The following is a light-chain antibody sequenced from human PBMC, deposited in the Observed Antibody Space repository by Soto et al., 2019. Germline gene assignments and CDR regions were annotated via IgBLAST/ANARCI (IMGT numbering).Light chain of an antibody. CDR2: AAS. CDR1: QSIDRY. V-gene: IGKV1-39*01. Sequence: SQSPSALSASIGDRVTISCRASQSIDRYLNWYQQKPGKAPRLLIYAASNLQSGVPSRFSGSGSGTDFTPTIRSLQPEDFATYYCQQSRTFAQRSKV. J-gene: IGKJ1*01. CDR3: QQSRT.